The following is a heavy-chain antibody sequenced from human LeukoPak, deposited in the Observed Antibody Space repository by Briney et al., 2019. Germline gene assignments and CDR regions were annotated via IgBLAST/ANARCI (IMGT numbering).Heavy chain of an antibody. CDR3: ARVRYCSTTSCTKACFDS. CDR2: IDDDGSDT. J-gene: IGHJ4*02. D-gene: IGHD2-2*01. CDR1: GFTFSNYW. V-gene: IGHV3-74*01. Sequence: GGSLRLSCAASGFTFSNYWMHWVRQVPGKGLVWVSRIDDDGSDTTYADSVKGRFTISRDNAKNTLYLQMNSLRVEDTAVYYCARVRYCSTTSCTKACFDSWGQGTLVTVSS.